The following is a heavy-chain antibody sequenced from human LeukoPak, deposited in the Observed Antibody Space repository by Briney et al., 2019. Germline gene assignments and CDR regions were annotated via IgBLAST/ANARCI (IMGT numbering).Heavy chain of an antibody. CDR3: ARGTVAGKAPY. CDR2: ISYDGSNK. CDR1: GFTFSSYG. Sequence: GGSLRLSCAASGFTFSSYGMHWVRQAPGKGLEWVAVISYDGSNKYYADSVKGRFSISRDNAKNSLHLQMNSLRAEDTAVYYCARGTVAGKAPYWGQGTLVTVSS. D-gene: IGHD6-19*01. V-gene: IGHV3-30*03. J-gene: IGHJ4*02.